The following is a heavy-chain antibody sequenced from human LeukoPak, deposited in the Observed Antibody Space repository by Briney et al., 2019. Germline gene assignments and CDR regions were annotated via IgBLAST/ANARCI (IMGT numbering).Heavy chain of an antibody. V-gene: IGHV4-59*12. CDR3: ARDRYGDRGGIFDY. CDR2: IYYTGSA. J-gene: IGHJ4*02. Sequence: SETLSLTCTVSGGPFSSYYWSWIRQPPGKGLEWIGYIYYTGSANYNPSLKSRVTMSVDTSKNQFSLKLSSVTAADTAVYYCARDRYGDRGGIFDYWGQGTLVTVSS. CDR1: GGPFSSYY. D-gene: IGHD4-17*01.